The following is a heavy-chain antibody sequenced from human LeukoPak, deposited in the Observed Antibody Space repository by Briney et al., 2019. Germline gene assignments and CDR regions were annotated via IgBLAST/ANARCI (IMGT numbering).Heavy chain of an antibody. D-gene: IGHD6-19*01. V-gene: IGHV3-30*18. CDR1: GFTFSRYG. Sequence: PGGSLRLSCAASGFTFSRYGMHWVRQAPGKGLEGVAVISYDGSNKYYADSVQGRFTISRDNSKNTVDLQMNSLRAEDTAVYYCAKNGPPAVAATGYFFDFWGQGTLVTVSS. J-gene: IGHJ4*02. CDR3: AKNGPPAVAATGYFFDF. CDR2: ISYDGSNK.